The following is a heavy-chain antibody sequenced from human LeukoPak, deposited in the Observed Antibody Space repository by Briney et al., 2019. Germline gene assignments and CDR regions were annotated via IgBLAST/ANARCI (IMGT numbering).Heavy chain of an antibody. CDR2: IKQDGSEK. J-gene: IGHJ5*02. D-gene: IGHD2-2*01. Sequence: GGSLRLSCAASGFTLSSLWISWVPQAPGKGLEWVANIKQDGSEKYLVDSVKGRFTISRDNAKNSLYLQMNSLRGEDTAVYYCARGRRVPAAMGNWFDPWGQGTLVTVSS. CDR3: ARGRRVPAAMGNWFDP. V-gene: IGHV3-7*01. CDR1: GFTLSSLW.